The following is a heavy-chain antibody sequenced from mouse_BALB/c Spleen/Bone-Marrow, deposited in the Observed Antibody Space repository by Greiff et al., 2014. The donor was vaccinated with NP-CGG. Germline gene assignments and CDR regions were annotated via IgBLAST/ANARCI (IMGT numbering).Heavy chain of an antibody. V-gene: IGHV14-3*02. Sequence: EVQLQQSGAELVKPGASVKLSCTASGFNIKDTYMHWVKQRPEQGLERIGRIDPANGNTKYDPKFQGKATITADTSSNTAYLQLSSLTSEDTAVYYCGNYYYGSSLFAYWGQGTLVTVSA. CDR3: GNYYYGSSLFAY. D-gene: IGHD1-1*01. CDR2: IDPANGNT. CDR1: GFNIKDTY. J-gene: IGHJ3*01.